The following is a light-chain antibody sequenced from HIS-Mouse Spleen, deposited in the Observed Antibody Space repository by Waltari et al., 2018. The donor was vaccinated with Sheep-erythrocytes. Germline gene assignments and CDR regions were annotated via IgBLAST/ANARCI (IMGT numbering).Light chain of an antibody. J-gene: IGLJ3*02. Sequence: QSALTQPRSVSGSPGQSATISCTGTSSDVGGYNYVSCYQQHPGKAPKLMIYDVSKRPSGVPERFSGSNSGNTATLTISGTQAMDEADYYCQAWDSSTAWVFGGGTKLTVL. CDR1: SSDVGGYNY. V-gene: IGLV2-11*01. CDR2: DVS. CDR3: QAWDSSTAWV.